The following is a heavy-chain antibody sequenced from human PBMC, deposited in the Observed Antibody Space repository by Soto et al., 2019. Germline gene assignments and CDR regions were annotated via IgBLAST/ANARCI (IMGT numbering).Heavy chain of an antibody. V-gene: IGHV3-21*01. Sequence: WGSLRLSCAASGFTFSSYSMNLFRQSAGKGLEWVSSISSSSSYIYYADSVKGRFTISRDNAKNSLYLQMNSLRAEDTAVYYCARDTAAPTMYYFDYWGQGTLVTVSS. D-gene: IGHD6-13*01. CDR3: ARDTAAPTMYYFDY. CDR1: GFTFSSYS. CDR2: ISSSSSYI. J-gene: IGHJ4*02.